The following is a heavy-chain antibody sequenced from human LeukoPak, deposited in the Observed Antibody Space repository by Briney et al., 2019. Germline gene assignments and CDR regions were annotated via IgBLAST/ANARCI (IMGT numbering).Heavy chain of an antibody. CDR1: GGTFSSYA. CDR2: IIPILGIA. V-gene: IGHV1-69*04. CDR3: AGGLNYYDSSGYPVRSFDY. Sequence: SAKVSCKASGGTFSSYAISWVRQAPGQGLEWMGRIIPILGIANYAQKFQGRVTITADKSTSTAYMELSSPRSEDTAVYYCAGGLNYYDSSGYPVRSFDYWGQGTLVTVSS. D-gene: IGHD3-22*01. J-gene: IGHJ4*02.